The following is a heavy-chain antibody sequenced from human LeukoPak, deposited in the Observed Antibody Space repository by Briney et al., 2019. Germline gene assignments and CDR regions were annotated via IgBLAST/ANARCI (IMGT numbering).Heavy chain of an antibody. J-gene: IGHJ4*02. CDR2: ISYDGSNK. CDR3: ANENALNYDILTGPPGGY. V-gene: IGHV3-30*18. Sequence: GRSLRLSCAASGFTFSSYGMHWVRQAPGKGLEWVAVISYDGSNKYYADSVKGRFTISRDNSKNTLYLQMNSLRAEDTAVYYCANENALNYDILTGPPGGYWGQGTLVTVSS. CDR1: GFTFSSYG. D-gene: IGHD3-9*01.